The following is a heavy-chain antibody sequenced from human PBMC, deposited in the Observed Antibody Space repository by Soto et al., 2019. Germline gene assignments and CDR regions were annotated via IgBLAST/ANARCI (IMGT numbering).Heavy chain of an antibody. J-gene: IGHJ5*02. CDR2: MQYRGAT. D-gene: IGHD3-10*01. Sequence: SSETLSLTCTVSGGSINSGNYYWTWIRQHPGQGLEWIGYMQYRGATHFNPSLKSRVAISVDTSKNHFSLKLSSVTAADTAVYYCARSYDGSGINRWFDPWGQGTLVTVSS. CDR1: GGSINSGNYY. CDR3: ARSYDGSGINRWFDP. V-gene: IGHV4-31*03.